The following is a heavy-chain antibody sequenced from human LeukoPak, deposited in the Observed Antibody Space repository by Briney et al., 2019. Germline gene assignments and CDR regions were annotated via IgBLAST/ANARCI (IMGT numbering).Heavy chain of an antibody. J-gene: IGHJ4*02. CDR3: ARSLWPEDS. CDR1: GFTFTDYY. D-gene: IGHD1-14*01. Sequence: GGSLRLSCAASGFTFTDYYISWVRQAPGKGLEWVASINQDGSTKIYVNSVKGRFTISRDNAKESVHLQMDSLTADDTAVYYCARSLWPEDSWGQGTQVTVSS. V-gene: IGHV3-7*01. CDR2: INQDGSTK.